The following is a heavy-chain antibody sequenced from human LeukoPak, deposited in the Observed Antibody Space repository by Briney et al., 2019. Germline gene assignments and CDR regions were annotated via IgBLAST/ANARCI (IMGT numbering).Heavy chain of an antibody. D-gene: IGHD3-22*01. V-gene: IGHV4-34*01. CDR3: ALLDSSGYYFDY. Sequence: SETLSLTCAVYGGSFSGYYWIWIRQPPGKGLEWIGEINHSGSTNYNPSLKSRVTISVDTSKNQFSLKLSSVTAADTAVYYCALLDSSGYYFDYWGQGTLVTVSS. CDR1: GGSFSGYY. J-gene: IGHJ4*02. CDR2: INHSGST.